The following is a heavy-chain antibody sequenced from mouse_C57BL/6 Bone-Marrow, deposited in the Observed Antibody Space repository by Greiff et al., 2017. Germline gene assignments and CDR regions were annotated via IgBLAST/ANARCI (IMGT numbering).Heavy chain of an antibody. Sequence: DVKLQESGTVLARPGASVKMSCKTSGYTFTSYWMHWVKQRPGQGLEWIGAIYPGNSDTSYNQKFKGKAKLTAVTSASTAYMELSSLTNEDSAVYYCTRGELLLSYVPFCYAMDYWGQGTSVTVSS. D-gene: IGHD1-1*01. J-gene: IGHJ4*01. CDR1: GYTFTSYW. V-gene: IGHV1-5*01. CDR2: IYPGNSDT. CDR3: TRGELLLSYVPFCYAMDY.